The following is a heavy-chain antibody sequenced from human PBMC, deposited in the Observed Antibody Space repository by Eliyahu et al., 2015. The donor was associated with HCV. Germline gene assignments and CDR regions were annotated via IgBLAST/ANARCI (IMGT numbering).Heavy chain of an antibody. Sequence: EVQLVESGGGLVQPGGXLXLSCXASGXTFSSYEMNWVRQAPGKGLEWVSYISSSGSTIYYADSVKGRFTISRDNAKNSLYLQMNSLRAEDTAVYYCARALYYNYWTGYMDVWGQGTTVTVSS. CDR2: ISSSGSTI. J-gene: IGHJ6*03. D-gene: IGHD3/OR15-3a*01. CDR1: GXTFSSYE. CDR3: ARALYYNYWTGYMDV. V-gene: IGHV3-48*03.